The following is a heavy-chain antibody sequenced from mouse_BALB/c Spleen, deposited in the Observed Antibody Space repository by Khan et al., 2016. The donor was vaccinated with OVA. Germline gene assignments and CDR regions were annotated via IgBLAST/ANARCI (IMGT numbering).Heavy chain of an antibody. CDR2: IWGGGST. V-gene: IGHV2-6-5*01. CDR1: GFSLTDYG. D-gene: IGHD1-1*01. CDR3: AKGAYGSSSFDY. Sequence: QVQLKESGPGLVAPSQSLSITCTVSGFSLTDYGVSWIRQPPGKGLEWLGAIWGGGSTYYNSALKSRLSISKDNSKSQVFLKMNSLQIDDTAMYYCAKGAYGSSSFDYWGQGTTLTVSS. J-gene: IGHJ2*01.